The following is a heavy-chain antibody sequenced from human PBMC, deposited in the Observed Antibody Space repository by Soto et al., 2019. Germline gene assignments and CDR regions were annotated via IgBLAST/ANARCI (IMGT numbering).Heavy chain of an antibody. V-gene: IGHV4-38-2*01. CDR3: ARYHRYGRSFEF. J-gene: IGHJ4*02. CDR2: FYYTGDT. Sequence: SETLSLTCAVSGYSISSGYYWGCIRQPPGKGLEWIGSFYYTGDTYYNPSLKSRLTISLDTSRNQFSLKLSSVTAADTAVYYCARYHRYGRSFEFWGQGTLVTVSS. D-gene: IGHD2-2*01. CDR1: GYSISSGYY.